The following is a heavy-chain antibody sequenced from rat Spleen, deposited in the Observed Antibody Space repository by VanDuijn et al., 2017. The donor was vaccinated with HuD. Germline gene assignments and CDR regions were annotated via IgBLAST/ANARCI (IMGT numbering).Heavy chain of an antibody. V-gene: IGHV5S13*01. Sequence: EVQLVESGGGLVQPGRSLRLSCAASGFTFSNYGMAWVRQAPTKGLEWVASISPSGGSTYYRDSVKGRFTISRDNAKSTLYLQMDSLRSEDTATYYCARHGYDGSYYYWDYWGQGVMVTVSS. CDR2: ISPSGGST. CDR1: GFTFSNYG. D-gene: IGHD1-12*02. J-gene: IGHJ2*01. CDR3: ARHGYDGSYYYWDY.